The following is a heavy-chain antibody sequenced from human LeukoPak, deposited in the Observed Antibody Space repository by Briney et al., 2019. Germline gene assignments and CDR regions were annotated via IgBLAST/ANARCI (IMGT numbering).Heavy chain of an antibody. CDR1: GYTFTSYG. Sequence: ASVKVSCKASGYTFTSYGISWVRQAPGQGLKWMGWISAYNGNTNYAQKLQGRVTMTTDTSTSTAYMELRSLRSDDTAVYYCARGVGYYYYYYMDVWGKGTTVTVSS. CDR3: ARGVGYYYYYYMDV. J-gene: IGHJ6*03. D-gene: IGHD1-26*01. V-gene: IGHV1-18*01. CDR2: ISAYNGNT.